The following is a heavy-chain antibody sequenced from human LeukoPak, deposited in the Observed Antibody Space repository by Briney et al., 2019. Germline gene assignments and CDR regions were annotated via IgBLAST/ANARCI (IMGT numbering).Heavy chain of an antibody. CDR2: IYPGDSDT. D-gene: IGHD3-10*01. CDR1: GSSFTSYW. CDR3: ARQLTMVRGPPGY. J-gene: IGHJ4*02. V-gene: IGHV5-51*01. Sequence: GASLKISCKGSGSSFTSYWIGGVRQMPGKGLEWMGIIYPGDSDTRYSPSFQGQVTISADKSISTAYLQWSSLKASDTAMYYCARQLTMVRGPPGYWGQGTLVTVSS.